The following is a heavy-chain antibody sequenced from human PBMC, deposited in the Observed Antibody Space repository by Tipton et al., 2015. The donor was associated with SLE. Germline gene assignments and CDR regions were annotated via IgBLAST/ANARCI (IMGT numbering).Heavy chain of an antibody. CDR1: GFTFSSYW. D-gene: IGHD5-24*01. J-gene: IGHJ3*02. CDR3: ARALGAMAHLGAFDI. CDR2: IKQDGSEK. V-gene: IGHV3-7*01. Sequence: SLRLSCAASGFTFSSYWMSWVRQAPGKGLEWVANIKQDGSEKSYVDSVMGRFTISRDNAKKSLYLQMNSLRAEDTAVYYCARALGAMAHLGAFDIWGQGTMVTASS.